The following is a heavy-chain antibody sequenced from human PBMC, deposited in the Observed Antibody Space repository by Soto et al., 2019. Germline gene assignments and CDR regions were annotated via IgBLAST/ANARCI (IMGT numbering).Heavy chain of an antibody. CDR1: GGSFSCYY. D-gene: IGHD3-10*01. V-gene: IGHV4-34*01. J-gene: IGHJ6*02. Sequence: PSETLSLTCAVYGGSFSCYYWSWIRQPPGKGLEWIGEINHSGSTNYNPTLKSRVTISVDTSKNQFSLKLSSVTAADTAVYYCAEGRGVRYGMDVWGQGTTVTVSS. CDR3: AEGRGVRYGMDV. CDR2: INHSGST.